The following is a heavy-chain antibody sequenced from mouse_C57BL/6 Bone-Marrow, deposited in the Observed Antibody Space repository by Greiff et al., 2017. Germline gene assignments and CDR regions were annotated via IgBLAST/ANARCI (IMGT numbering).Heavy chain of an antibody. J-gene: IGHJ4*01. CDR2: MHPKGGSP. CDR3: ARSYDYDDYTMDY. V-gene: IGHV1-64*01. CDR1: GYTFTNFW. D-gene: IGHD2-4*01. Sequence: QVQLQQPGAELVKPGASVKLSCKASGYTFTNFWMHWVKQRPGQGLEWIGMMHPKGGSPDYHEKFKSEATLSVDKSSRTAYMELSSLTSEDSAVYYCARSYDYDDYTMDYWGQGTSVTVSS.